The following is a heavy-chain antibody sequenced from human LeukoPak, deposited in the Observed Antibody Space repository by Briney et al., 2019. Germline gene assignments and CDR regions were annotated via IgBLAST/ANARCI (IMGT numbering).Heavy chain of an antibody. Sequence: SETLSLTCTVSGGSINSYYWSWIRQSPGKGLEWLGSIYYSGSTNYNPSLESRVTISVDTSKNQFSLKVSSVTAADTAVYYCAKARGGSSWSGDFQHWGQGTLVTISS. V-gene: IGHV4-59*12. J-gene: IGHJ1*01. CDR2: IYYSGST. CDR1: GGSINSYY. CDR3: AKARGGSSWSGDFQH. D-gene: IGHD2-15*01.